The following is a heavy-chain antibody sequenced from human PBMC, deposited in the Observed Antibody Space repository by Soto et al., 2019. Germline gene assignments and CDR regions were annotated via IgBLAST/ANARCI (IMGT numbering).Heavy chain of an antibody. Sequence: SQTLSLTCAISGDSVSSNSAVWNWIRQSPSRGLEWLGRTYYRSQWHYEYAVFVRSRISIDPDTSKNQFSLQLNSVTPEDTAVYYCVRLVGNSWLDHWGQGTLVTVSS. CDR1: GDSVSSNSAV. D-gene: IGHD3-9*01. J-gene: IGHJ4*02. CDR2: TYYRSQWHY. CDR3: VRLVGNSWLDH. V-gene: IGHV6-1*01.